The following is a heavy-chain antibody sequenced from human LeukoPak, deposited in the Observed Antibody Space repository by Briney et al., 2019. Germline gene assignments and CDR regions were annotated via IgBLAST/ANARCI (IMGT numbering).Heavy chain of an antibody. D-gene: IGHD3-10*01. J-gene: IGHJ4*02. V-gene: IGHV3-33*01. CDR3: ARDRGVSYFDY. CDR1: GFTFSNHG. Sequence: GGSLRPSCAVSGFTFSNHGMHWVRQAPGKGLEWVAVIWYDGSNKYYADSVKGRFTISRDNSKNTLYLQMNSLRAEDTAVYYCARDRGVSYFDYWGQGTQVTVSS. CDR2: IWYDGSNK.